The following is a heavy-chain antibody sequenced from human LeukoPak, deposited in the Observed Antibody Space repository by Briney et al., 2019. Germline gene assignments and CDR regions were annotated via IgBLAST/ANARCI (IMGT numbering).Heavy chain of an antibody. Sequence: GGSLRLSCAASRFSFGSYWMSWVRQAPGKGLEWVASINQDASEKYYADSVKGRFTISRDNAKTSVYLQMNSLRDEDTAVYFCARRIGHGTRRYFDYWGQGTLVTVSS. CDR3: ARRIGHGTRRYFDY. D-gene: IGHD2-15*01. V-gene: IGHV3-7*01. CDR2: INQDASEK. J-gene: IGHJ4*02. CDR1: RFSFGSYW.